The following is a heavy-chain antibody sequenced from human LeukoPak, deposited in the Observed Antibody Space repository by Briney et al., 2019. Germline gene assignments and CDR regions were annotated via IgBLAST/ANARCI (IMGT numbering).Heavy chain of an antibody. Sequence: SSETLSLTCAVSGGSISSGGYSWSWIRQPPGKGLEWIGYIYHSGSTYYNPSLKSRVTISVDRSKNQFSLKLSSVTAADTAVYYCARAGGYSYGPLLFDYWGQGTLVTVSS. CDR3: ARAGGYSYGPLLFDY. D-gene: IGHD5-18*01. CDR2: IYHSGST. CDR1: GGSISSGGYS. J-gene: IGHJ4*02. V-gene: IGHV4-30-2*01.